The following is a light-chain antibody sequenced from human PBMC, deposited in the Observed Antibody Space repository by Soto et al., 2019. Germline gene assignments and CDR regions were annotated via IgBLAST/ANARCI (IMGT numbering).Light chain of an antibody. CDR2: MAS. CDR1: QSISNW. V-gene: IGKV1-5*03. J-gene: IGKJ1*01. Sequence: DIQMTQSPSTLSASVGDRVTITCRASQSISNWLAWYQQRPGKAPKLLIYMASRLEGGVASRFSGSGSGTEFTLTISSLQPDDFATYDCQQYNTYSRTFGQGTKVEIK. CDR3: QQYNTYSRT.